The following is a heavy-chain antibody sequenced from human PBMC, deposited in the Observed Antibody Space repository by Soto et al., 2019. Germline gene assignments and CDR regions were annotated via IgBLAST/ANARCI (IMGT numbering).Heavy chain of an antibody. V-gene: IGHV4-30-4*01. D-gene: IGHD7-27*01. Sequence: PSETLSLTCSVSGDSISNLDYFWAWIRQPPGQALEYIGYIYKSATTYYNTSFKSRVAISVDTSKSQFSLNVTSVTAADTAVYFCARGRYCLTGRCFPNWFDSWGQGALVTVSS. CDR2: IYKSATT. CDR1: GDSISNLDYF. J-gene: IGHJ5*01. CDR3: ARGRYCLTGRCFPNWFDS.